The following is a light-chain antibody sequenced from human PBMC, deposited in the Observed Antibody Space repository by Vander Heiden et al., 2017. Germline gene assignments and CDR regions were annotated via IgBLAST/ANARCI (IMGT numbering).Light chain of an antibody. J-gene: IGLJ2*01. V-gene: IGLV3-25*03. CDR1: ALPKQY. CDR2: NDN. CDR3: QSIDIIGFYV. Sequence: SSHLTPPPSLSVSPGQTARITCTGDALPKQYAYWYQLKPGQAPLMVIYNDNGRPSGIPERFSGSSSGTTAALTINGVQAEDEADYYWQSIDIIGFYVFGGGTKLAVL.